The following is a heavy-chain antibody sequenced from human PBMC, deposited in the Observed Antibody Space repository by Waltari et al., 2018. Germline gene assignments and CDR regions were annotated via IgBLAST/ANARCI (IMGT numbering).Heavy chain of an antibody. V-gene: IGHV3-48*03. CDR1: GFTFSSYA. D-gene: IGHD6-13*01. CDR2: VSSSGSKV. Sequence: EVQLVESGGGLVQPGGSLRLACVAYGFTFSSYAMNGVRQAPGKGLEWVSYVSSSGSKVHHADSVKARFTIFRDNAKNSLFLQMNSLRAEDTAVYYCARDLGTSAGFDYFDYWGQGTLVTVSS. CDR3: ARDLGTSAGFDYFDY. J-gene: IGHJ4*02.